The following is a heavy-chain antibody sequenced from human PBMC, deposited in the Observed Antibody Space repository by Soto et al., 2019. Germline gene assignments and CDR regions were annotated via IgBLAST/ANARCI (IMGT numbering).Heavy chain of an antibody. CDR2: IYPGDSDT. D-gene: IGHD3-9*01. J-gene: IGHJ4*02. Sequence: PSESLKISCKGSGYRFTNSWIGWVRQMPGKGLECMGIIYPGDSDTRYSPSFQGQVTISTDKSISTAYLQWSSLRASDTAMYYCARLTHYNILTGPYYFDYWGQGTLVTVSS. CDR3: ARLTHYNILTGPYYFDY. CDR1: GYRFTNSW. V-gene: IGHV5-51*01.